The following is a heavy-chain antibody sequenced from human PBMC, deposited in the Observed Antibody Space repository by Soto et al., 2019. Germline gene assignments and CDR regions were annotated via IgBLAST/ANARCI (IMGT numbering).Heavy chain of an antibody. CDR3: APQVVPTATKKP. Sequence: SETLSLTCAVYGGSFSGYYWSWIRQPPGKGLEWIGEIIHTGSTNYNPSLKSRVTISIDTSKKQFPLKLSSVTAADTAVYYCAPQVVPTATKKPWGQGTLVTVSS. V-gene: IGHV4-34*12. J-gene: IGHJ4*02. CDR1: GGSFSGYY. CDR2: IIHTGST. D-gene: IGHD2-2*01.